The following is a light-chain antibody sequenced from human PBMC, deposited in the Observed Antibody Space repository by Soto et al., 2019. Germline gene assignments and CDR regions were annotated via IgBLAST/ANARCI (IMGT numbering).Light chain of an antibody. CDR1: QDISNY. Sequence: DIQMTQSPSSLSASVGDRVTITCQARQDISNYLNWYQQKPRKAPKLLIYDASNLETGVPSRFSGSGSGKDFTFTISSLQPEGIATYYCQQYDNLPYTFGQGTRLEIK. CDR2: DAS. CDR3: QQYDNLPYT. J-gene: IGKJ5*01. V-gene: IGKV1-33*01.